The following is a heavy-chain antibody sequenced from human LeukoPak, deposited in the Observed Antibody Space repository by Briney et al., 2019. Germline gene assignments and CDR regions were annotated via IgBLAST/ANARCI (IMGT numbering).Heavy chain of an antibody. CDR2: IYYSGST. Sequence: SETLSLTCTVSGGSISSYYWSWIRQPPGKGLEWIGYIYYSGSTNYNPSLKSRVTISVDTSKNQFSLKLSSVTAADTAVYYCARFPYDFWSGFNWYFDLWGRGTLVTVSS. CDR3: ARFPYDFWSGFNWYFDL. V-gene: IGHV4-59*01. CDR1: GGSISSYY. D-gene: IGHD3-3*01. J-gene: IGHJ2*01.